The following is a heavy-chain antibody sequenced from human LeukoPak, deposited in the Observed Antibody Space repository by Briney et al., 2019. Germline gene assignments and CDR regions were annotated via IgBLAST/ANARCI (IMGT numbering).Heavy chain of an antibody. V-gene: IGHV5-51*01. J-gene: IGHJ4*02. Sequence: GESLKISCKASGYSFTSNWICCVRQMPGTRLEWLGIIYPGDSDTRYSPSFQGQVTISADKSINTAYLQWSSLKAADTAMYYCATPNYGGNSGGYWGQGTLVTVSS. CDR3: ATPNYGGNSGGY. CDR2: IYPGDSDT. D-gene: IGHD4-23*01. CDR1: GYSFTSNW.